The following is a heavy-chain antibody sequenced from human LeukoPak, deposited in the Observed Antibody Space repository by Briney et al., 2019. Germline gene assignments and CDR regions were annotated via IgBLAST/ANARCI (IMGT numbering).Heavy chain of an antibody. CDR1: GGSFSGYY. Sequence: SETLSLTCAVYGGSFSGYYWSWIRQPPGKGLEWIGEINHSGSTNYNPSLKSRVTISVDTSKNQFSLKLSSVTAADTAVYYCASRVGATNDYWGQGTLVTVSP. CDR2: INHSGST. J-gene: IGHJ4*02. V-gene: IGHV4-34*01. D-gene: IGHD1-26*01. CDR3: ASRVGATNDY.